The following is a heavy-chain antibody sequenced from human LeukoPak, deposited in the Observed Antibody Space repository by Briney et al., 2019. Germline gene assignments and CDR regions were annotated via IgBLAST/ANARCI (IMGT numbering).Heavy chain of an antibody. CDR1: GFTFSSHA. J-gene: IGHJ4*02. CDR3: ARHRIAAAVAFYFDS. V-gene: IGHV3-30*04. D-gene: IGHD6-13*01. CDR2: ISYDGSDK. Sequence: GGSLRLSCAASGFTFSSHAMNWVRQAPGKGLEWVAVISYDGSDKYYADSVQGRFTISRDNSENTLNLQMNSLRTEDTAVYYCARHRIAAAVAFYFDSWGQGALVAVSS.